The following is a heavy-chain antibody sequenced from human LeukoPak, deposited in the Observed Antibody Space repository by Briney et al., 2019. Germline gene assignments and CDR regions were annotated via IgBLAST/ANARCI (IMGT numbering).Heavy chain of an antibody. D-gene: IGHD3-10*01. CDR2: FDPVDGET. Sequence: ASVKVSCKVSGYTLTELSMHWVRQAPGKGLEWMGGFDPVDGETIYAQKFQGRVTMTEDTSTDTAYMELSSLRSEDTAVYYCATLDYGSGSYYNPLYYFDYWGQGTLVTVSS. CDR3: ATLDYGSGSYYNPLYYFDY. V-gene: IGHV1-24*01. CDR1: GYTLTELS. J-gene: IGHJ4*02.